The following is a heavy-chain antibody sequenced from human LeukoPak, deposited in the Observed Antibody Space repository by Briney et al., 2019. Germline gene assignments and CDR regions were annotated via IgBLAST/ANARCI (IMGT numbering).Heavy chain of an antibody. J-gene: IGHJ4*02. D-gene: IGHD6-19*01. V-gene: IGHV3-11*04. CDR3: ARDSHSSGWYGLDY. CDR1: GFTVSSNY. Sequence: PGGSLRLSCAASGFTVSSNYMSWVRQAPGKGLEWVSYISNSGITIYYADSVKGRFTISRDNAKNSLYLQLNSLRAEDTAVYYCARDSHSSGWYGLDYWGQGTLVTVSS. CDR2: ISNSGITI.